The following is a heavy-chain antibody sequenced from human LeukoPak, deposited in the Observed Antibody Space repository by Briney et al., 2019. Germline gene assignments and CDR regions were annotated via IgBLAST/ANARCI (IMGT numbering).Heavy chain of an antibody. V-gene: IGHV4-59*08. J-gene: IGHJ4*02. D-gene: IGHD2-15*01. CDR2: IYSSGDS. Sequence: SETLSLTCTVSGGSISGFYWSWIRQPPGKGLEWIGYIYSSGDSNYNPSLKSRVTMSLDTSKNQLSLRLSSVTAADTAVYYCARHPFATPFDYWGRGTLVTVSS. CDR1: GGSISGFY. CDR3: ARHPFATPFDY.